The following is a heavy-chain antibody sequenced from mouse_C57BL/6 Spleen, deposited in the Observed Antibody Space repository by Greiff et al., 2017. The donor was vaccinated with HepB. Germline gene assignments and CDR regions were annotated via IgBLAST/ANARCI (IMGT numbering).Heavy chain of an antibody. V-gene: IGHV3-6*01. Sequence: EVQRVESGPGLVKPSQSLSLTCSVTGYSITSGYYWNWIRQFPGNKLEWMGYISYDGSNNYNPSLKNRISITRDTSKNQFFLKLNSVTTEDTATYYCARSGYYGNSFAYWGQGTLVTVSA. D-gene: IGHD2-1*01. CDR3: ARSGYYGNSFAY. J-gene: IGHJ3*01. CDR2: ISYDGSN. CDR1: GYSITSGYY.